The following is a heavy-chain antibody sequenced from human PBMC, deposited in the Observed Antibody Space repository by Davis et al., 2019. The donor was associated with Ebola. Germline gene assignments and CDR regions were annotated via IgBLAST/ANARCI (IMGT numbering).Heavy chain of an antibody. CDR3: ARGPSGSYYDYGMDV. CDR2: ISAYNGNT. Sequence: ASVKVSCKASGYTFTSYGISWVRQAPGQGLEWMGWISAYNGNTNYAQKLQGRVTMTTDASTSTAYMELRSLRSDDTAVYYCARGPSGSYYDYGMDVWGQGTTVTVSS. J-gene: IGHJ6*02. D-gene: IGHD1-26*01. V-gene: IGHV1-18*01. CDR1: GYTFTSYG.